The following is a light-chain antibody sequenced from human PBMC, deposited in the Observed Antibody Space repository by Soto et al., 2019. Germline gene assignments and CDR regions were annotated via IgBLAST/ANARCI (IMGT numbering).Light chain of an antibody. CDR3: SSYTSSSTYV. Sequence: QSALTHPASVSRSPGQSITISSTGTSSDVGGYNYVSWYQQHPGKAPKLMIYDVSNRPSGVSNRFSGSKSGNTASLTISGLQAEDEADYYCSSYTSSSTYVFGTGTKVT. CDR2: DVS. J-gene: IGLJ1*01. CDR1: SSDVGGYNY. V-gene: IGLV2-14*01.